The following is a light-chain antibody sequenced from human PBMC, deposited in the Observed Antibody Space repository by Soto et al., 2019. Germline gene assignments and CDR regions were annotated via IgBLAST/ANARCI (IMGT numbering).Light chain of an antibody. CDR3: YAYAGSNNLRL. J-gene: IGLJ3*02. Sequence: QSVLTQPASVSGSPGQSITISCTGTSSDVGGYNYVSWYQQHPGKAPKLMIYEVTKRPSGVPDRFSGSKSGNTASLTVSGLQPDDEADYYCYAYAGSNNLRLFGGGTKLTVL. V-gene: IGLV2-8*01. CDR2: EVT. CDR1: SSDVGGYNY.